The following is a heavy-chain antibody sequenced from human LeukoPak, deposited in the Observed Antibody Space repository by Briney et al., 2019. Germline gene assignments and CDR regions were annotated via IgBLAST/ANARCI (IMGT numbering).Heavy chain of an antibody. CDR1: GYTFPGYY. D-gene: IGHD3-3*01. J-gene: IGHJ5*02. CDR2: INPNSGGR. Sequence: ASVKVSCKASGYTFPGYYIHWVRQAPGQGPEWMGWINPNSGGRNYAQKFQGRVTLTRDTSISTAYMELSSLRSDDTAVYYCARGCLLPHPLEDWLDPWGQGTQVTVSS. V-gene: IGHV1-2*02. CDR3: ARGCLLPHPLEDWLDP.